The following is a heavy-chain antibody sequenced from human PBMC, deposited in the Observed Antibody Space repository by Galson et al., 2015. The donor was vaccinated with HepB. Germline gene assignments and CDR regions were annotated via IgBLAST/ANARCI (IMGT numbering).Heavy chain of an antibody. CDR2: IIPILGIA. CDR1: GGTFSSYA. V-gene: IGHV1-69*04. Sequence: SVKVSCKASGGTFSSYAISWVRQAPGQGLEWMGRIIPILGIANYAQKFQGRVTITADKSTSTAYMELSSLRSEDTAVYYCARDGITMVRGVIITRNAFDIWGQGTTVTVSS. D-gene: IGHD3-10*01. CDR3: ARDGITMVRGVIITRNAFDI. J-gene: IGHJ3*02.